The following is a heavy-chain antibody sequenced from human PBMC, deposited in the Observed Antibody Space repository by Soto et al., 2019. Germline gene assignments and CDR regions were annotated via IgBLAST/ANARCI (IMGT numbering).Heavy chain of an antibody. Sequence: QVPLVQSGAEVKKPGSSVTVSCKASGGTFSSYAIHWVRQAPGQGLEWMGGIIPMYRPAKYTQRFQGRVTITADESTTTVYMQLTSLTSQDTTVYYCARVTSMVRGVIDNWYDPCGHGTVVTVSS. CDR3: ARVTSMVRGVIDNWYDP. J-gene: IGHJ5*02. CDR2: IIPMYRPA. CDR1: GGTFSSYA. D-gene: IGHD3-10*01. V-gene: IGHV1-69*01.